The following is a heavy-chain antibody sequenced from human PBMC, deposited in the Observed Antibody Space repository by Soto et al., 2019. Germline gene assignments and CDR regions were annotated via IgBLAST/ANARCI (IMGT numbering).Heavy chain of an antibody. D-gene: IGHD5-12*01. J-gene: IGHJ4*02. CDR3: ASRPRKSTTHFCVY. CDR2: IYHSGST. V-gene: IGHV4-4*02. CDR1: GGSISSSYW. Sequence: QVQLQESRPRLVKPSGTLSLTCAFSGGSISSSYWWSWVRQSPGKGLEWIGEIYHSGSTNYNLSLKSLVTVLEDKSKKQLSLELNAVTAADTVVYFCASRPRKSTTHFCVYFGQGTLVTVSS.